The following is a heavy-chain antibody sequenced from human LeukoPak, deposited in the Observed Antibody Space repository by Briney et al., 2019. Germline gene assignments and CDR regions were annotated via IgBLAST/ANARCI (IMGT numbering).Heavy chain of an antibody. D-gene: IGHD2-15*01. J-gene: IGHJ4*02. CDR2: INPNSGGT. Sequence: ASVKVSCKTSGYTFTGYYMHWVRQAPGQGLGWMGWINPNSGGTNYAQKFQGRVTMTRDTSISTAYMELSRLRSDDTAVYFCAPSDSHFYFDYWGQGTLVTVSS. CDR1: GYTFTGYY. CDR3: APSDSHFYFDY. V-gene: IGHV1-2*02.